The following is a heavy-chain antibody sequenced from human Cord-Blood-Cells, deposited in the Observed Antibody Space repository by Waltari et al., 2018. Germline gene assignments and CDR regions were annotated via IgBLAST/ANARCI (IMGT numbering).Heavy chain of an antibody. D-gene: IGHD3-22*01. CDR3: ASAQYYDSSGYYYYFDY. V-gene: IGHV1-8*01. CDR1: GYTFTSYD. Sequence: QVQLVQSGAEVKKPGASVKVSCKASGYTFTSYDINWVRQATGQGLEWMGWMSPNSGNTGYAQKFQGRVTMTRNTSISTAYMELSSLRSEDTAVYYCASAQYYDSSGYYYYFDYWGQGTLVTVSS. CDR2: MSPNSGNT. J-gene: IGHJ4*02.